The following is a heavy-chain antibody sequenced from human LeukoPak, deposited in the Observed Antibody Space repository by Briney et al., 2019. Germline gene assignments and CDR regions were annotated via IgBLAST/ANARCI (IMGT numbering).Heavy chain of an antibody. CDR3: ARDGASGYLADY. Sequence: ASVKVSCKASGYALTGYYMHWVGQAPGQGLEGLGWINPNSGGTNYAQKFQGRVTMTRDTSISTAYMELSRLGSDDTAVYYCARDGASGYLADYWGQGTLVTVSS. CDR2: INPNSGGT. CDR1: GYALTGYY. J-gene: IGHJ4*02. D-gene: IGHD3-3*01. V-gene: IGHV1-2*02.